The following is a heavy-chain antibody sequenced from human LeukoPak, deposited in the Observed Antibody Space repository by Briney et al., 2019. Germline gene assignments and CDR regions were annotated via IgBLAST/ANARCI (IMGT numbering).Heavy chain of an antibody. V-gene: IGHV3-23*01. D-gene: IGHD3-22*01. CDR1: GFTFSSYA. J-gene: IGHJ3*02. CDR3: AKDRGSGSSGYYLLDAFDI. Sequence: PGGSLRLSCAASGFTFSSYAMSWVRQAPGKGLEWVSAISGSGGSTYYADSVKGRFTISRDNSKNTLYLQMNSLRAEDTAVYYCAKDRGSGSSGYYLLDAFDIWAKGQWSPSLQ. CDR2: ISGSGGST.